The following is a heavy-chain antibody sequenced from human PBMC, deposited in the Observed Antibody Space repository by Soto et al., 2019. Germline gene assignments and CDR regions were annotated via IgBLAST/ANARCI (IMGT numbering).Heavy chain of an antibody. Sequence: QIHLVQSGAEVKKPGSSVKISCKASGGTFSNYAISWVRQAPGQGLEWMGGITPIFDTTNYAQKFQGRLTITADTSTSTAYMELSGLRSDDTAIYLCARYPNSLNNCFAPWGKGTLVTVSS. CDR2: ITPIFDTT. CDR1: GGTFSNYA. CDR3: ARYPNSLNNCFAP. J-gene: IGHJ5*02. D-gene: IGHD3-9*01. V-gene: IGHV1-69*06.